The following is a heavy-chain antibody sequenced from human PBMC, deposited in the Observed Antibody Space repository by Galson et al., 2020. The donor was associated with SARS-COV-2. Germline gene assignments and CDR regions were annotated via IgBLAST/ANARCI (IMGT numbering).Heavy chain of an antibody. V-gene: IGHV2-5*01. CDR2: IYWNDNK. CDR3: ARLTYYYDSSGYFGGYYFDS. D-gene: IGHD3-22*01. J-gene: IGHJ4*02. Sequence: ESGPTLVKPTQTLTLTCTFSGFSLSTSGVGVGWIRQPPGKALEWLTPIYWNDNKRYSPSLKSRLTITKDTSKNQVVLTMTNVDPVDTATYYCARLTYYYDSSGYFGGYYFDSWGQGTLVTVSS. CDR1: GFSLSTSGVG.